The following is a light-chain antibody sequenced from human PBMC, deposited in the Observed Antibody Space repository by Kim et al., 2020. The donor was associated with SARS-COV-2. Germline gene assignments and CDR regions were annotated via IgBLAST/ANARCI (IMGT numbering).Light chain of an antibody. CDR1: SSNIGSNN. CDR2: SNN. CDR3: AVWDDSLKQGV. V-gene: IGLV1-44*01. Sequence: SVLTQPPSAFGTPGQRVTISCSGSSSNIGSNNVVWYQQFPGAAPNVLIHSNNQRPSGIPDRFSGSRSGTSASLAISGLQSGDEADYYCAVWDDSLKQGVFGGGTQLTVL. J-gene: IGLJ3*02.